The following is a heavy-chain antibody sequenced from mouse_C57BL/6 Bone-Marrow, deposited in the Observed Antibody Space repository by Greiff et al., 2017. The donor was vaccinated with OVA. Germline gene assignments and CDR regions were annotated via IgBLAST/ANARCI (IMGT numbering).Heavy chain of an antibody. CDR2: IYPGSGST. Sequence: QVQLQQSGAELVKPGASVKMSCKASGYTFTSYWITWVKQRPGQGLEWIGDIYPGSGSTNYNEKFKSKATLTVDTSSSTAYMQLSSLTSEDSAVYYCAREGIYYYGSSYVGFAYWGQGTLVTVSA. J-gene: IGHJ3*01. CDR3: AREGIYYYGSSYVGFAY. D-gene: IGHD1-1*01. V-gene: IGHV1-55*01. CDR1: GYTFTSYW.